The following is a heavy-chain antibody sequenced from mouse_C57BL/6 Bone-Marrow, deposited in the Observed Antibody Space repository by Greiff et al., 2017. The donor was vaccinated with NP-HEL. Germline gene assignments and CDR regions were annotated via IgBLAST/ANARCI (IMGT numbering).Heavy chain of an antibody. CDR1: GYTFTSYG. CDR3: ARLDSAWFAY. V-gene: IGHV1-81*01. CDR2: IYPRSGNT. J-gene: IGHJ3*01. Sequence: QVQLQQSGAELARPWASVKLSCKASGYTFTSYGISWVKQRTGQGLEWIGEIYPRSGNTYYNEKFKGKATLTADQSSSTAYMELRSLTSADSAVYVCARLDSAWFAYWGQGTLVTVSA. D-gene: IGHD3-2*02.